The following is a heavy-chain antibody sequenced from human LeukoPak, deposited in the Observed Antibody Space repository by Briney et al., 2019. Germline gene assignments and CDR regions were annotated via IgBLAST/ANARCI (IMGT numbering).Heavy chain of an antibody. CDR3: AKDLHDYVWGSYRHDAFDI. V-gene: IGHV3-23*01. CDR2: ISGSGGST. D-gene: IGHD3-16*02. CDR1: GFTVSSNY. J-gene: IGHJ3*02. Sequence: PGGSLRLSCAASGFTVSSNYMSWVRQAPGKGLEWVSVISGSGGSTYYTDSVKGRFTISRDNSKNTLYLQMNSLRAEDTAVYYCAKDLHDYVWGSYRHDAFDIWGQGTMVTVSS.